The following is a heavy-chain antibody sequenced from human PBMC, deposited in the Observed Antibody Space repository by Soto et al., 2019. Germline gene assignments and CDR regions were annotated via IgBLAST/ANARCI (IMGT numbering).Heavy chain of an antibody. CDR1: GFTFSSYA. V-gene: IGHV3-23*01. Sequence: GGSLRLSCAASGFTFSSYAMSWVRQAPGKGLEWVSAISGSGGSTYYADSVKGRFTISRDNSKNTLYLQMNSLRAEDTAVYYCAKIVRGAARLNYYYMDVWGKGTTVTVSS. J-gene: IGHJ6*03. CDR2: ISGSGGST. CDR3: AKIVRGAARLNYYYMDV. D-gene: IGHD6-6*01.